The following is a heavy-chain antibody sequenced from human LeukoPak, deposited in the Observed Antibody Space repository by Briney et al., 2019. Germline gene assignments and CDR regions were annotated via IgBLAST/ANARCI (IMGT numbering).Heavy chain of an antibody. Sequence: PGGSLRLSCAASGFVFSDWYIDWVRQAPGKGLEWVGRSRNKANSYTPEYAASVKGRFTVSRDDSRDSVFLQMNSLKTEDTAVYYCARSPSNGRAVFDIWSQGTMVTVSS. CDR3: ARSPSNGRAVFDI. V-gene: IGHV3-72*01. J-gene: IGHJ3*02. D-gene: IGHD2-8*01. CDR1: GFVFSDWY. CDR2: SRNKANSYTP.